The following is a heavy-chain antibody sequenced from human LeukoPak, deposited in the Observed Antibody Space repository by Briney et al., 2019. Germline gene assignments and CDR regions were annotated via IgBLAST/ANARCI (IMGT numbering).Heavy chain of an antibody. J-gene: IGHJ6*03. CDR3: ARGRRYYYYYMDV. Sequence: SETLSLTCTVSGGSISSGGYYWSWIRQHPGKCLEWIGYIYYSGSTYYNPSLKSRVTISVDTSKNQFSLKLSSVTAADTAVYYCARGRRYYYYYMDVWGKGTTVTVSS. V-gene: IGHV4-31*03. CDR1: GGSISSGGYY. CDR2: IYYSGST.